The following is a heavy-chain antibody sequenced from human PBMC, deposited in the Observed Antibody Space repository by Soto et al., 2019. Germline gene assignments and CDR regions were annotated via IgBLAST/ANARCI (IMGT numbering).Heavy chain of an antibody. D-gene: IGHD3-3*01. CDR2: IYYSGST. Sequence: KPSETLSLTCTVSGGSISSSSYYWGWIRQPPGKKLEWIGSIYYSGSTYYNPSLKSRVTISVDTSKNQFSLKLSSVTATDTAVYYCARHVRFLEWLFKPFDYWGQGTLVTVSS. V-gene: IGHV4-39*01. J-gene: IGHJ4*02. CDR1: GGSISSSSYY. CDR3: ARHVRFLEWLFKPFDY.